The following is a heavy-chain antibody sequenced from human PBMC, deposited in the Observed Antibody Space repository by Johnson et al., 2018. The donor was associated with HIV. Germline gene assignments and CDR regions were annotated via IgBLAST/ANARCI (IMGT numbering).Heavy chain of an antibody. CDR3: ARDLSPLCDRPGLCYDALDI. J-gene: IGHJ3*02. V-gene: IGHV3-7*01. D-gene: IGHD2-15*01. CDR1: GFTFSSYW. Sequence: VQLVESGGGLVQPGGSLRLSCAASGFTFSSYWMSWVRQAPGKGLEWVANIKQAGSEKYYVDSVKGRFTISRDNTLNSLYLQMNRMITEDTAVYYCARDLSPLCDRPGLCYDALDIWGPGTMVTVSS. CDR2: IKQAGSEK.